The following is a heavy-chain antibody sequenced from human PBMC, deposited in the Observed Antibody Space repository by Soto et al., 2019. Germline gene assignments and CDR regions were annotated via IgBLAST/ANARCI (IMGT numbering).Heavy chain of an antibody. J-gene: IGHJ5*02. Sequence: GGSLRLSCAASGFTFSTYGMYWVRQAPGKGLEWVAVLYYDGNNKHYSDSVKGRFTISRDNHKNTLYLQMNSLRAEDTAVYFYARNPVQYCPSSTCNKKFHPWGEGTLVTVSS. CDR2: LYYDGNNK. D-gene: IGHD2-2*01. CDR3: ARNPVQYCPSSTCNKKFHP. CDR1: GFTFSTYG. V-gene: IGHV3-33*01.